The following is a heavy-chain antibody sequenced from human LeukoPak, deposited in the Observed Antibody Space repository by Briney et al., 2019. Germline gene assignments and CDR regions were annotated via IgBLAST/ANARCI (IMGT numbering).Heavy chain of an antibody. D-gene: IGHD3-10*01. CDR1: GGSISSYY. CDR3: ARVPPMVRGLVRWFDP. J-gene: IGHJ5*02. V-gene: IGHV4-59*01. Sequence: SETLSLTCTVSGGSISSYYWSWIRQPPGKGLEWIGYIYYSGSTNYNPSLKSRVTISVDTSKNQFSLKLSSVTAADTAVYYCARVPPMVRGLVRWFDPWGQGTLVTVSS. CDR2: IYYSGST.